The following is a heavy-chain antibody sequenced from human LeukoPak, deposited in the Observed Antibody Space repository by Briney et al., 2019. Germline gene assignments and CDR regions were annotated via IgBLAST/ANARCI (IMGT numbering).Heavy chain of an antibody. CDR3: AKTYYFDSSGYWSAYYFDK. CDR2: ITGSSGYT. Sequence: GRSLRLSCAASGFTLSSYGMSWVRQAPGKGLEWVSSITGSSGYTYYADSVRGRFAISRDNSKNTVFLQMNSLRAEDTAVYYCAKTYYFDSSGYWSAYYFDKWGQGTHVTVSS. CDR1: GFTLSSYG. V-gene: IGHV3-23*01. D-gene: IGHD3-22*01. J-gene: IGHJ4*02.